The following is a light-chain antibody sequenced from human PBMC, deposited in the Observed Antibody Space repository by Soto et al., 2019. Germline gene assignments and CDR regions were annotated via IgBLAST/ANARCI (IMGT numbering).Light chain of an antibody. CDR3: QQSYNTSPIT. Sequence: DIQMTQSPSSLSASVGDRVTMTCRASETISTFLNWYQHTPGKAPKLLIYAASHLQSGVPSRFSGSGSGTDFTLTISGLQPEDFAPYYCQQSYNTSPITFGQGTRLEIK. CDR1: ETISTF. J-gene: IGKJ5*01. CDR2: AAS. V-gene: IGKV1-39*01.